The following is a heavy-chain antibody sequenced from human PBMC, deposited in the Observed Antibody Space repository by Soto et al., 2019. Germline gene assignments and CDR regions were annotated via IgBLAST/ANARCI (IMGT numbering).Heavy chain of an antibody. CDR3: ITDTTDNLLRGVMCY. CDR1: GFTFSNAW. CDR2: IKSKTDGGTT. D-gene: IGHD3-10*01. Sequence: GGSLRLSCAASGFTFSNAWMNWVRQAPGKGLEWVGRIKSKTDGGTTDYAAPVKDRFTISRDDSKTTLYLQMDSLKTEDTAVYYCITDTTDNLLRGVMCYWGLGTLFTVSS. V-gene: IGHV3-15*01. J-gene: IGHJ4*02.